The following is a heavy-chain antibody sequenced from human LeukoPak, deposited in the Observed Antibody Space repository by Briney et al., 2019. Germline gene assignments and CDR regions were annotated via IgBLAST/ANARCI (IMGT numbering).Heavy chain of an antibody. D-gene: IGHD2-2*01. CDR2: IYHTGST. Sequence: PSETLSLTCTVSGDSISSGYYWGWIRHSPGKGLEWIGSIYHTGSTNYNPSLHRRVAMSVDTSKSQFSLSLRSVTAADTAVYYRAKGIKCSSLSCDAFGPWGQGTPVTVSS. CDR1: GDSISSGYY. V-gene: IGHV4-38-2*02. CDR3: AKGIKCSSLSCDAFGP. J-gene: IGHJ5*02.